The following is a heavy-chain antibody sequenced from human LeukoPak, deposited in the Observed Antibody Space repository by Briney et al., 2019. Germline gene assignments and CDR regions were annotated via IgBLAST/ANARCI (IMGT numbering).Heavy chain of an antibody. CDR1: GYTFTGYY. Sequence: ASVTVSCKASGYTFTGYYMYWVRQAPGQGLEWMGWINTNRGGTNYAQKFQGRVNMTRDTSISTAYMELSRLRSDDTAVYYCARENKDIVVVPAAIREYYYYYYMDVWGKGTTVTVSS. CDR2: INTNRGGT. V-gene: IGHV1-2*02. CDR3: ARENKDIVVVPAAIREYYYYYYMDV. J-gene: IGHJ6*03. D-gene: IGHD2-2*02.